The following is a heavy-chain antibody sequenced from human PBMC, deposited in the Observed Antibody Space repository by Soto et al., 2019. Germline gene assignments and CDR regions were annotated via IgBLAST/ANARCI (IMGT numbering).Heavy chain of an antibody. Sequence: SETLSLTCSVSGDSISTVDYFWAWIRQPPGQALEYIGYIYKSTTTYYNPSFESRVAISLDTSKSQFSLTVTSVTAADTAVYFCARGRYCLTPRCFPNCFDSWGQGTLVSVSS. D-gene: IGHD2-15*01. CDR3: ARGRYCLTPRCFPNCFDS. CDR1: GDSISTVDYF. V-gene: IGHV4-30-4*01. J-gene: IGHJ5*01. CDR2: IYKSTTT.